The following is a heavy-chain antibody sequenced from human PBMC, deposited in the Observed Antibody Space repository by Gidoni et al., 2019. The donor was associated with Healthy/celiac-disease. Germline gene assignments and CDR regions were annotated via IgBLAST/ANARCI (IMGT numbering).Heavy chain of an antibody. Sequence: QVQLVQSGAAVKKPGASVKVSCKASGYTSTGYYMHWVRQAPGQGLEWMGWINPNSGCTNYAQKFQGWVTMTRDTSISTAYMELSRLRSDDTAVYYCARSSLYYYYGMDVWGQGTTVTVSS. CDR1: GYTSTGYY. J-gene: IGHJ6*02. CDR2: INPNSGCT. V-gene: IGHV1-2*04. CDR3: ARSSLYYYYGMDV. D-gene: IGHD1-26*01.